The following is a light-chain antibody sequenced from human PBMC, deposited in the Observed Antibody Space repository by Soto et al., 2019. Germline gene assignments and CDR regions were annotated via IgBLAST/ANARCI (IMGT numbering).Light chain of an antibody. Sequence: QSALPQPASVSGSPGQSITISCTGTSTDVGYYNLVSWYQQHPGKVPKLIIYEVTNRPSGVSNRFSGSKSGNTASLTISGLQAEDEADYYCCSKAGTTSPYVVFCGGTQLT. CDR2: EVT. CDR1: STDVGYYNL. CDR3: CSKAGTTSPYVV. J-gene: IGLJ2*01. V-gene: IGLV2-23*02.